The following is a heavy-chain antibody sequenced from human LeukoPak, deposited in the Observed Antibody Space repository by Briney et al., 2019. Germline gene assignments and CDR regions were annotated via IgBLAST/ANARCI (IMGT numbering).Heavy chain of an antibody. CDR2: IIPIFGTA. Sequence: SVNVSCKASGYTFTSYGISWVRQAPGQGLEWMGGIIPIFGTANYAQKFQGRVTITADESTSTAYMELSSLRSEDTAVYYCARDGYDSSGYTSNWFDPWGQGTLVTVSS. CDR3: ARDGYDSSGYTSNWFDP. J-gene: IGHJ5*02. D-gene: IGHD3-22*01. CDR1: GYTFTSYG. V-gene: IGHV1-69*13.